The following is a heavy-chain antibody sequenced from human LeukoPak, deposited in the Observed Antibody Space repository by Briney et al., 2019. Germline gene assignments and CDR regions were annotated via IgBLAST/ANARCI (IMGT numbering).Heavy chain of an antibody. J-gene: IGHJ4*02. Sequence: PGGSLRLSCAASGFTFSSYGMHWVRQAPGKGLEWVAVIWYVGSNKYYADSVKGRFTISRDNSKNTLYLQMNSLRAEDTAVYYCASDYCGGDCGPQDYWGQGTLVTVSS. D-gene: IGHD2-21*01. CDR1: GFTFSSYG. V-gene: IGHV3-33*08. CDR2: IWYVGSNK. CDR3: ASDYCGGDCGPQDY.